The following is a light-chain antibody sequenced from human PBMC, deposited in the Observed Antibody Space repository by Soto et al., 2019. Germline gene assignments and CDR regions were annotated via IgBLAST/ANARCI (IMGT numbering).Light chain of an antibody. CDR3: LQDYNYPRT. J-gene: IGKJ1*01. Sequence: AIQMTQSPSSLSASVGDSVTITCRASQGIRNDLGWYQQKPGKAPELLIYAASSLQSGVPSRFSGSGSGTDFTHTISSLQPEDFATYYCLQDYNYPRTFGQGTKVEIK. CDR2: AAS. CDR1: QGIRND. V-gene: IGKV1-6*01.